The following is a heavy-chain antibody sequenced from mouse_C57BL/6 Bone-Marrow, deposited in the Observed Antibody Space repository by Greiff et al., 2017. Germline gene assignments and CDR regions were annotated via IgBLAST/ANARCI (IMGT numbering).Heavy chain of an antibody. Sequence: VQLQQSGPELVKPGDSVKISCKASGYSFTGYFMNWVMQSHGKSLEWIGRINPYNGDTFYNQKFKGKATLTVDKSSSTAHMELRSLTSEDSAVYYCARSAYGAWFAYWGQGTLVTVSA. CDR2: INPYNGDT. J-gene: IGHJ3*01. D-gene: IGHD1-1*01. CDR1: GYSFTGYF. V-gene: IGHV1-20*01. CDR3: ARSAYGAWFAY.